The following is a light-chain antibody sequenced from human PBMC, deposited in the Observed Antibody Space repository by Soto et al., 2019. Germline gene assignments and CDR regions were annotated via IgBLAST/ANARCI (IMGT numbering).Light chain of an antibody. V-gene: IGKV3-15*01. CDR2: GAS. CDR3: QQYNNWPRT. Sequence: VVMTQSQATLSVSPGERATLSCRASHSVGSTLAWYQQKPGQAPRLLIYGASTRATGIPARFSGSGSGTEFTLTISSLQSEDFAVYYCQQYNNWPRTFGQGTKV. CDR1: HSVGST. J-gene: IGKJ1*01.